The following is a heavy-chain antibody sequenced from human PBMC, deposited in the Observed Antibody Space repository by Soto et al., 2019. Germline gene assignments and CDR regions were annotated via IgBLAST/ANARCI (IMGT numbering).Heavy chain of an antibody. CDR3: ARDYDFWSGYLTDYYYGMDV. D-gene: IGHD3-3*01. J-gene: IGHJ6*02. V-gene: IGHV4-4*07. CDR2: IYTSGST. Sequence: SETLSLTCTVSGGSISSYYWSWIRQPAGKGLEWIGRIYTSGSTNYNPSLKSRVTMSVDTSKNQFSLKLSSVTAADTAVYYCARDYDFWSGYLTDYYYGMDVWGQGTPVTVSS. CDR1: GGSISSYY.